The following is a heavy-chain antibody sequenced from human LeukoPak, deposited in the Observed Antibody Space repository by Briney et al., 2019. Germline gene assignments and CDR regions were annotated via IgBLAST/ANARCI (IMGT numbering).Heavy chain of an antibody. V-gene: IGHV6-1*01. CDR1: GDSVSSNSAA. Sequence: SQTLSLTCAISGDSVSSNSAAWNWIRQSPSRGLEWLGRTYYRSKWFNDYAVAVKSRININPDTSKNQFSLQLNSVTPEDTAVYYCASSSPLSGRIDYWGLGTLVTVSS. CDR3: ASSSPLSGRIDY. D-gene: IGHD1-26*01. J-gene: IGHJ4*02. CDR2: TYYRSKWFN.